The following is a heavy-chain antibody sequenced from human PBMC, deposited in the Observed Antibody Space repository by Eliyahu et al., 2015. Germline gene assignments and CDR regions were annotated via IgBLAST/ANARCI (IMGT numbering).Heavy chain of an antibody. J-gene: IGHJ4*02. CDR3: ARGGTMVRGVITWFDY. V-gene: IGHV4-34*01. CDR1: GGSFXGYY. Sequence: QVQLQQWGAELLKPSETLSLTCAVYGGSFXGYYWSWIRQPPGKGLEWIGEINHSGSTNYNPSLKSRVTISVDTSKNQFSLKLSSVTAADTAVYYCARGGTMVRGVITWFDYWGQGTLVTVSS. CDR2: INHSGST. D-gene: IGHD3-10*01.